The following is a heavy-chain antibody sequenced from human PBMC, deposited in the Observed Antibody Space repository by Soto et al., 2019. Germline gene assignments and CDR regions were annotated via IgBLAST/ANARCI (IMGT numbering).Heavy chain of an antibody. CDR1: GFTFSSYG. CDR3: AKDLRPAAMRGYFDY. Sequence: PGGSLRLSCAASGFTFSSYGMHWVRQAPGKGLEWVAVISYDGSNKYYADSVKGRFTISRDNSKNTLYLQMNSLRAEDTAVYYCAKDLRPAAMRGYFDYWGQGTLVTVSS. V-gene: IGHV3-30*18. D-gene: IGHD2-2*01. CDR2: ISYDGSNK. J-gene: IGHJ4*02.